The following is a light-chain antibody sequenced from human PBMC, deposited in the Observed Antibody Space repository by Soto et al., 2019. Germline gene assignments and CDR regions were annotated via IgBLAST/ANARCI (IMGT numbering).Light chain of an antibody. V-gene: IGLV1-51*01. CDR3: GSWDSSLSAYV. Sequence: QSVLTQPPSVCASPGQKVTISCSGSSSYLGGNSVSWYQQSPGTSPKLLIYDEDKRPSGIPDRFSGSKAVTSATLGITGFQTGDEADYYCGSWDSSLSAYVFATGTKVTVL. J-gene: IGLJ1*01. CDR2: DED. CDR1: SSYLGGNS.